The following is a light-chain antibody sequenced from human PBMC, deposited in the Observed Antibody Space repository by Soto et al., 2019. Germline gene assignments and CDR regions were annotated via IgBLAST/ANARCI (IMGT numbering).Light chain of an antibody. CDR1: SSDIGGYNY. Sequence: SVLTQPASVSGYPGESMTISCTGTSSDIGGYNYVSWFQQHPGKAPKLMIYQVNNRPSGVSIRFSGSKSGSTASLTISGLQAEDEADYYCNSYTSSNTPYVFGTGTKVTVL. J-gene: IGLJ1*01. CDR2: QVN. CDR3: NSYTSSNTPYV. V-gene: IGLV2-14*01.